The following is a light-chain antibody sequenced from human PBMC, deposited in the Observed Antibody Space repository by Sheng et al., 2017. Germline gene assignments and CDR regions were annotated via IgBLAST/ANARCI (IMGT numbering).Light chain of an antibody. CDR2: KAS. CDR1: QSINDY. J-gene: IGKJ3*01. CDR3: QQYNTYPFT. Sequence: DIQMTQSPSTLSASVGDRVTITCRASQSINDYLAWYQQKPGKAPKLLIYKASTLESGVPSRFSGSGSGTKFTLTITSLQPDDFATYYCQQYNTYPFTFGPGTKVDIK. V-gene: IGKV1-5*03.